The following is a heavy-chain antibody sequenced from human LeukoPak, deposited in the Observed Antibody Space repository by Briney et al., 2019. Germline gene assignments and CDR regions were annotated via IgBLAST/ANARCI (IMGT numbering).Heavy chain of an antibody. Sequence: GGSLRLSCAAPGFTFSSYGMHWVRQAPGKGLEWVAVISYDGSNKYYADSVKGRFTISRDNSKNTLYLQMNSLRAEDTAVYYCAKESIYGDYAPPFDYWGQGTLVTVSS. J-gene: IGHJ4*02. CDR3: AKESIYGDYAPPFDY. D-gene: IGHD4-17*01. CDR1: GFTFSSYG. V-gene: IGHV3-30*18. CDR2: ISYDGSNK.